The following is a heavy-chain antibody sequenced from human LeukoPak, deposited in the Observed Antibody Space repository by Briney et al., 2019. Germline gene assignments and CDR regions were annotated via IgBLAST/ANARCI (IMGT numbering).Heavy chain of an antibody. CDR3: ARHGSYYYDSSGYASGNWFDP. CDR1: GGSISSYY. CDR2: IYYSGST. Sequence: PSETLSLTCTVSGGSISSYYWSWIRQPPGKGLEWIGYIYYSGSTNYNPSLKSRVTISVDTSKNQFSLKLSSVTAADTAVYYCARHGSYYYDSSGYASGNWFDPWGQGTLVTVSS. J-gene: IGHJ5*02. V-gene: IGHV4-59*08. D-gene: IGHD3-22*01.